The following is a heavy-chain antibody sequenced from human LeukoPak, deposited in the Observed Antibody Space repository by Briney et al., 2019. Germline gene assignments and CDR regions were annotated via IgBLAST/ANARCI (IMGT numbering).Heavy chain of an antibody. CDR3: ASYGSGSYRFDP. CDR1: GGSISSGNYY. CDR2: IHHSGST. D-gene: IGHD3-10*01. J-gene: IGHJ5*02. Sequence: KPSETLSLTCTVSGGSISSGNYYWSWIRQHPGKGLEWIGYIHHSGSTYYNPSLKSRVIISVDTSKNQFSLKLNSATAADTAVYYCASYGSGSYRFDPWGQGTLVTVSS. V-gene: IGHV4-31*03.